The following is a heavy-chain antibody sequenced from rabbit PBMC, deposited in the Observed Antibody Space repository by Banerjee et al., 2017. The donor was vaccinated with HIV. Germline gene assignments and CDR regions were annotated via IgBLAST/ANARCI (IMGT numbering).Heavy chain of an antibody. Sequence: QEQLEESGGDLVKPGASLTLSCKASGFTLSSYYMCWVRQAPGKGLEWIGCIYAGSDSTYYASWAKGRFTISKTSSTTVTLQMTSLTAADTATYFCARGAYNSGWGDDLWGPGTLVTVS. CDR1: GFTLSSYY. CDR3: ARGAYNSGWGDDL. CDR2: IYAGSDST. J-gene: IGHJ4*01. V-gene: IGHV1S45*01. D-gene: IGHD4-1*01.